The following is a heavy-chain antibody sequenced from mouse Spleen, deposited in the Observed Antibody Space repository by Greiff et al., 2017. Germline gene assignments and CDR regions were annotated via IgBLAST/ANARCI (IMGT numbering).Heavy chain of an antibody. V-gene: IGHV1-82*01. CDR2: IYPGDGDT. CDR3: AREGDGYDYAMDY. Sequence: QVQLQQSGAELVRPGTSVKMSCKASGYAFSSSWMNWVKQRPGKGLEWIGRIYPGDGDTNYNGKFKGKATLTADKSSSTAYMQLSSLTSEDSAVYFCAREGDGYDYAMDYWGQGTSVTVSS. CDR1: GYAFSSSW. D-gene: IGHD1-2*01. J-gene: IGHJ4*01.